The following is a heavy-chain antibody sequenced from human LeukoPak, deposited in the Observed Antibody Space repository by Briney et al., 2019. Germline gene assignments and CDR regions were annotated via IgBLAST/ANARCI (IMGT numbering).Heavy chain of an antibody. Sequence: SGPTLVKPTQTLTLTCTFSGFSLSTSGVGVGWIRQPPGKALEWLALIYWDDDKRYRPSLKSGLTITKDTTKNQVVLTMANMDPVDTATYYCARRRAWDYFDCWGQGTLVTVSS. J-gene: IGHJ4*02. CDR3: ARRRAWDYFDC. CDR2: IYWDDDK. CDR1: GFSLSTSGVG. V-gene: IGHV2-5*02.